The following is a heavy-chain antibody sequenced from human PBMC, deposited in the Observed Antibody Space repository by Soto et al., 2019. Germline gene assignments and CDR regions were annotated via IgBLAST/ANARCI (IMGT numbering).Heavy chain of an antibody. D-gene: IGHD2-15*01. CDR3: AKSNSYSSELLDWFDP. V-gene: IGHV3-23*01. CDR1: GFTFSSYA. J-gene: IGHJ5*02. CDR2: ISGSGGST. Sequence: GGSLRLSCAASGFTFSSYAMSWVRQAPGKGLEWVSAISGSGGSTYYADSVKGRFTISRDNSKNTLYLQMNSLRAEDTAVYYCAKSNSYSSELLDWFDPWGQGTLVTVSS.